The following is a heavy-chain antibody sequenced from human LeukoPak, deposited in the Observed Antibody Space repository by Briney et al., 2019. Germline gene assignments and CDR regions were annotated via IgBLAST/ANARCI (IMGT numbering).Heavy chain of an antibody. D-gene: IGHD3-10*01. CDR3: ARDGSLWFGELLQNGFDY. CDR1: GYTFTSYD. J-gene: IGHJ4*02. Sequence: ASVKVSCKASGYTFTSYDINWVRQSTGQWLEWMGWMNPNSGNTGYAQKFQGRVTITADKSTSTAYMELSSMRSEDKAVYYCARDGSLWFGELLQNGFDYWGQGTLVTVSS. V-gene: IGHV1-8*01. CDR2: MNPNSGNT.